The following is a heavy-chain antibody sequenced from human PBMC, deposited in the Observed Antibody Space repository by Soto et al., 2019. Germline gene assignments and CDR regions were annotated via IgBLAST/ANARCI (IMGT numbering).Heavy chain of an antibody. Sequence: HPGGSLRLSCAASGFTFSSYAMSWVRQAPGKGLEWVSAISGSGGSTYYADSVKGRFTISRDNSKNTLYLQMNSLRAEDTAVYYCAKDGVKYGDYVSGVFQHWGQGTLVTVSS. CDR2: ISGSGGST. J-gene: IGHJ1*01. V-gene: IGHV3-23*01. CDR1: GFTFSSYA. D-gene: IGHD4-17*01. CDR3: AKDGVKYGDYVSGVFQH.